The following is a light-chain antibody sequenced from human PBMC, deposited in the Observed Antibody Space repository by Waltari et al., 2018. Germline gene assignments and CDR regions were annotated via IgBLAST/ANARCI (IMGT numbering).Light chain of an antibody. Sequence: DIVMTQSPDSLAVSLGERATINCKSSQSVLYSSNNKNYLAWYQQKPGQTPKLLIYWASARDSGVPDRFSGSGSGTDFTLTISSLQAEDVAVYYCQQYYSTPTFGPGTKVDIK. V-gene: IGKV4-1*01. CDR1: QSVLYSSNNKNY. CDR2: WAS. CDR3: QQYYSTPT. J-gene: IGKJ3*01.